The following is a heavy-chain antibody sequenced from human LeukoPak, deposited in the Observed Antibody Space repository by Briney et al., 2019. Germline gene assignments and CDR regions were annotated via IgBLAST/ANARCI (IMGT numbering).Heavy chain of an antibody. CDR1: GYSFTSYW. CDR2: IYPGDSDT. CDR3: ARGGSQFGELRFRRRNWFDP. Sequence: GESLKISCKGSGYSFTSYWIGWVRQMPGKGLEWMGIIYPGDSDTRYSPSFQGQVTISADKSISTAYLQWSSLKASDTAMYYCARGGSQFGELRFRRRNWFDPWGQGTLVTVSS. D-gene: IGHD3-10*01. J-gene: IGHJ5*02. V-gene: IGHV5-51*01.